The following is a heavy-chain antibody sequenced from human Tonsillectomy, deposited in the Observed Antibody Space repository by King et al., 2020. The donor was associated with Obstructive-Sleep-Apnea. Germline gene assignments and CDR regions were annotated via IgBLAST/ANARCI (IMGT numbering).Heavy chain of an antibody. CDR3: ARGSGAADVNWFDP. V-gene: IGHV4-34*01. J-gene: IGHJ5*02. CDR1: GGSFSDYY. D-gene: IGHD6-13*01. Sequence: VQLQQWGAGLLKPSETLSLSFAVYGGSFSDYYWSWIRQPPGKGVEWIGEINHSGSNNYNPSLKSRVTISLDMSKNQFSLKLTSVTAADTAVYYCARGSGAADVNWFDPWGQGALVTVSS. CDR2: INHSGSN.